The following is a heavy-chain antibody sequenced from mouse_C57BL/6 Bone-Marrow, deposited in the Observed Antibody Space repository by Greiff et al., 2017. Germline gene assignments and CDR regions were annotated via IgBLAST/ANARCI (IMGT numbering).Heavy chain of an antibody. CDR1: GYTFTSYG. J-gene: IGHJ1*03. CDR3: ARGEVYYGRWYFEV. V-gene: IGHV1-81*01. CDR2: IYPRSGNT. Sequence: QVQLQQSGAELARPGASVKLSCKASGYTFTSYGISWVKQRTGQGLEWIGEIYPRSGNTYYNEKFKGKATLTADKSSSTAYMELRSLTSEDSAVYFCARGEVYYGRWYFEVWGTGTTVTVS. D-gene: IGHD1-1*01.